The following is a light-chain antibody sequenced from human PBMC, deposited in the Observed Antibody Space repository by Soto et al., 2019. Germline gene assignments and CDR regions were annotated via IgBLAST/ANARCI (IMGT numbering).Light chain of an antibody. CDR2: ANI. CDR3: QSYDSSLSVYV. CDR1: SSDIGAGYD. Sequence: QSVLTQPPSVSGAPGQRVTISCTGSSSDIGAGYDVHWYQQLPGTAPRLLIYANINRPSGVPDRFSGSKSGTSASLAITGLHADDEADYYCQSYDSSLSVYVFGTGTKVTVL. J-gene: IGLJ1*01. V-gene: IGLV1-40*01.